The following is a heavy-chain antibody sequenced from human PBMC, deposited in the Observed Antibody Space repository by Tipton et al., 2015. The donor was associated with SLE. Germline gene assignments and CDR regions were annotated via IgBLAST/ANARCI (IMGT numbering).Heavy chain of an antibody. J-gene: IGHJ5*02. CDR2: GHSSGST. V-gene: IGHV4-59*01. CDR3: ARGRALDP. D-gene: IGHD3-10*01. CDR1: GDSISGSL. Sequence: TLSLTCTVSGDSISGSLWIWIRQPPGKGLEWIGYGHSSGSTNYNPSLKSRVTISVDTSKNQFSLKLSSATAADTAVYYCARGRALDPWGQGTLVTVSS.